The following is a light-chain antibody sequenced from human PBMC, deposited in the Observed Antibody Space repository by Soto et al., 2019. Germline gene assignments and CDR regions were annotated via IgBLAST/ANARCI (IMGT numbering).Light chain of an antibody. CDR1: QGISSY. CDR3: QQYYSYPRT. CDR2: AAS. Sequence: AIRMTQSPSSLSASTGDRVTITCRASQGISSYLAWYQQKPGKAPKLLIYAASTLQSGVPSRFSGSGSGTDFTLTIGCLQSEVSATYYCQQYYSYPRTFGHGTKVDIK. V-gene: IGKV1-8*01. J-gene: IGKJ3*01.